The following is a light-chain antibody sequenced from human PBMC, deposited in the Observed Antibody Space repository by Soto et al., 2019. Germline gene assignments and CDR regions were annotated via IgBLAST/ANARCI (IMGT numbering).Light chain of an antibody. CDR2: EGS. J-gene: IGLJ1*01. Sequence: QSVLTQPASVSGSPGQSITISCTGTSSDVGSYNLVSWYQQHPGKAPKLIIYEGSKRPSGVSNRFSGSKSGNTASLTISGLQAEDEADYYCAAWDDSLNGHYVFGTGTKVTVL. V-gene: IGLV2-23*01. CDR1: SSDVGSYNL. CDR3: AAWDDSLNGHYV.